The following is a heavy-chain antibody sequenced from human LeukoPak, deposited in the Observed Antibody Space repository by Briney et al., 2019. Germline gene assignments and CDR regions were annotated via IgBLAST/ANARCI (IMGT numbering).Heavy chain of an antibody. J-gene: IGHJ4*02. D-gene: IGHD2-15*01. Sequence: SETLSLTCAVYGGSFSGYYWSWIRQPPGKGLEWMGEINHGGSTNYNPSLKSGVTISVDPSTNQFSLKLSSVTAADTAVYYCARTRYCSGGSCFYFDYWGQGTQGTVSS. V-gene: IGHV4-34*01. CDR3: ARTRYCSGGSCFYFDY. CDR2: INHGGST. CDR1: GGSFSGYY.